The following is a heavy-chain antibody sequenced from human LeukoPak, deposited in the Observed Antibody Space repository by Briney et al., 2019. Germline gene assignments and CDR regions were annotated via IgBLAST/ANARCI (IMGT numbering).Heavy chain of an antibody. J-gene: IGHJ3*02. D-gene: IGHD2-8*01. V-gene: IGHV5-10-1*01. CDR3: ARHQLLGPCFKGVCSDAFDI. CDR1: GYRFTSYW. CDR2: IDPSDSYT. Sequence: PGESLKISCKGSGYRFTSYWISWVRQMPGKGLEWMGRIDPSDSYTNYSPSFQGHLTISADESISTAYLQWSSLKASDTAMYYCARHQLLGPCFKGVCSDAFDIWGQGTMVTVSS.